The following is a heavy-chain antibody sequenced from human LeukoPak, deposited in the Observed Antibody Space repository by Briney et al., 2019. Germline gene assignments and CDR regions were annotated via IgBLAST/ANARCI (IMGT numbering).Heavy chain of an antibody. CDR2: INSDGSTT. J-gene: IGHJ4*02. D-gene: IGHD1-26*01. CDR3: ARRSSGSPPYYFDY. Sequence: GGSPRLSCAASGFTFSSYWMHWVRHAPGKGLVWVSRINSDGSTTNYADSVKGRFTISRDNAKNTLYLQMNSLRAEDTAVYYCARRSSGSPPYYFDYWGQGTLVTVSS. V-gene: IGHV3-74*01. CDR1: GFTFSSYW.